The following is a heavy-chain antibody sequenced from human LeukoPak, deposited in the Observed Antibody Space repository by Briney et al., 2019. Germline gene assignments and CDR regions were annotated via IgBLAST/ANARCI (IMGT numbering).Heavy chain of an antibody. Sequence: GGSLRLSCAASGFTFSRYWIHWVRQAPGKGLEWVSGISGSGDITYYADSVKGRFTISRDNSKNTLYLQMHSLRAEDTALYYCAKYHTSSSSWSGRYFDYWGQGTLVTVSS. CDR1: GFTFSRYW. CDR2: ISGSGDIT. CDR3: AKYHTSSSSWSGRYFDY. J-gene: IGHJ4*02. V-gene: IGHV3-23*01. D-gene: IGHD6-13*01.